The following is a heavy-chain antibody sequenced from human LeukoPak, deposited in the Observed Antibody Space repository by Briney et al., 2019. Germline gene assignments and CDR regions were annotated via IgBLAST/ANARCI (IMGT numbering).Heavy chain of an antibody. CDR1: GFTFSSYG. CDR2: IWYDGSNK. D-gene: IGHD5-18*01. V-gene: IGHV3-30*19. Sequence: GGSLRLSCAASGFTFSSYGMHWVRQAPGKGLEWVAVIWYDGSNKYYADSVKGRFTISRDNSKNTLYLQMNSLRAEDTAVYYCARCGGYSYGYYYYYGMDVWGQGTTVIVSS. CDR3: ARCGGYSYGYYYYYGMDV. J-gene: IGHJ6*02.